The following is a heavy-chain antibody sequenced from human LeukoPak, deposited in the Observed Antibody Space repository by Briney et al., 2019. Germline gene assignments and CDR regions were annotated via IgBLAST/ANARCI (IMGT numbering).Heavy chain of an antibody. CDR1: GFVFDDYD. J-gene: IGHJ4*02. D-gene: IGHD1-26*01. CDR2: IRSDGYHT. V-gene: IGHV3-30*02. CDR3: AKPSGSGVDY. Sequence: GGSLRLSCGASGFVFDDYDMHWVRQAPGKGLEWVAFIRSDGYHTYYTDSVKGRFIITRDNFKNTLYLQMNSLRLEDMAVYYDAKPSGSGVDYWGRGPRVTVSS.